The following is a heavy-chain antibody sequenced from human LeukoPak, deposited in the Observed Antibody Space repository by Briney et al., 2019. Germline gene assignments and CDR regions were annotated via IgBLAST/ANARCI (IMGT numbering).Heavy chain of an antibody. CDR1: GGSISSYY. V-gene: IGHV4-59*01. D-gene: IGHD5-12*01. CDR3: ARESLLKGVATIMGFDP. CDR2: IYYSGST. Sequence: SETLSLTCTVSGGSISSYYWSWIRQPPGKGLEWIGYIYYSGSTNYNPSLKSRVTISVDTSKNQFSLKLSSVTAADTAVYYCARESLLKGVATIMGFDPWGQGTLVTVSS. J-gene: IGHJ5*02.